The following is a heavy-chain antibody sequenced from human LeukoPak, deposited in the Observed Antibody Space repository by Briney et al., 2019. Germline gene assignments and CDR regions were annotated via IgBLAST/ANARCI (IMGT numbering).Heavy chain of an antibody. J-gene: IGHJ4*02. CDR1: GGSFSGYY. V-gene: IGHV4-34*01. Sequence: SETLSLTCAVYGGSFSGYYWSWIRQPPGKGLEWIGEINHSGSTNYNPSPKSRVTISVDTSKNQFSLKLSSVTAADTAVYYCARGLRYGGYFDYWGQGTLVTVSS. CDR3: ARGLRYGGYFDY. CDR2: INHSGST. D-gene: IGHD4-17*01.